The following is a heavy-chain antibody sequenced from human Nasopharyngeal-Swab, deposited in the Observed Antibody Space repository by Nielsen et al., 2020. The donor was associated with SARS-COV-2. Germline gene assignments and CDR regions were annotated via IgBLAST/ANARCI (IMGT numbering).Heavy chain of an antibody. CDR2: VNHSGST. D-gene: IGHD2-21*02. Sequence: SETLSLTCAVYGGSFSGYYWSWIRQPPGKGLEWIGEVNHSGSTHYNPCLKSRVTISVDTSNNQFSLKLSSVTAADTALYYCARAGDLTAYYSYYMDVWGNGTTVTVSS. V-gene: IGHV4-34*01. J-gene: IGHJ6*03. CDR3: ARAGDLTAYYSYYMDV. CDR1: GGSFSGYY.